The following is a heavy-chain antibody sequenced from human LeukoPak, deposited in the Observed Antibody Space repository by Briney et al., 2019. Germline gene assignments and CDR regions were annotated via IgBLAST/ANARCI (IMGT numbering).Heavy chain of an antibody. V-gene: IGHV3-23*01. CDR3: ANLPGREGDQVYSQH. D-gene: IGHD2-2*01. Sequence: GGSLRLSCAASEFTFSNYGMSWVRQAPGKGLEWVSAISGGGGYTYYADSVKGRFTISRDNSKNTLYLQMNSLRAEDTAVYYCANLPGREGDQVYSQHWGQGTLVTVSS. J-gene: IGHJ1*01. CDR2: ISGGGGYT. CDR1: EFTFSNYG.